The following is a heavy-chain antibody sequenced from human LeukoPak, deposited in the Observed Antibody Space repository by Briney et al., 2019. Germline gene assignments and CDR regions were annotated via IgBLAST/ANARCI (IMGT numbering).Heavy chain of an antibody. CDR2: IYYSGST. D-gene: IGHD1-26*01. V-gene: IGHV4-59*01. J-gene: IGHJ6*02. CDR3: ARDSGRIDGMDV. CDR1: GGSISSYY. Sequence: SETLSLTCTVSGGSISSYYWSWIRQPPGKGLEWIGDIYYSGSTNYNPSLKSRVTISVDTSKNQFSLKLSSVTAADTAVYYCARDSGRIDGMDVWGQGTTVTVSS.